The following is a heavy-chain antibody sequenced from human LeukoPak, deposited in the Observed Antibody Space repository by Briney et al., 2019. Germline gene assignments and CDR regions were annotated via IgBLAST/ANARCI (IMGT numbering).Heavy chain of an antibody. CDR3: ARHSLSRQHIVVVTAVHWYFDL. CDR2: INHSGST. J-gene: IGHJ2*01. D-gene: IGHD2-21*02. Sequence: PSETLSLTCTVHGGFSGYHWSWIRQPPGKGLEWIGEINHSGSTNYNPSLKSRVTISVDTSKNQFSLKLNSVTAADTAVYYCARHSLSRQHIVVVTAVHWYFDLWGRGTLVTVSS. V-gene: IGHV4-34*01. CDR1: GGFSGYH.